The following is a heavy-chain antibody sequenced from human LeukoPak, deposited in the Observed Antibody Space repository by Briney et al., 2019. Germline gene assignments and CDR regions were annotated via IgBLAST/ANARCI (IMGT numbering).Heavy chain of an antibody. J-gene: IGHJ6*02. CDR3: AKVVVGAPLYYGMDA. CDR2: ISGSGGST. D-gene: IGHD1-26*01. CDR1: GFTFSSYA. Sequence: PGGSLRLSCAASGFTFSSYAMSWVRQAPGKGLEWVPAISGSGGSTYYADSVKGRFTISRDNSKNTLYLQMNSLRAEDTAVYYCAKVVVGAPLYYGMDAWGQGTTVTVSS. V-gene: IGHV3-23*01.